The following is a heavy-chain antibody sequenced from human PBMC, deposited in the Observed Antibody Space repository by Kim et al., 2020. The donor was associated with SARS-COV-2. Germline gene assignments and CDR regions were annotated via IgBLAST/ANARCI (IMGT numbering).Heavy chain of an antibody. D-gene: IGHD3-22*01. CDR3: ARHSHYYDFSGSYHYYFEY. J-gene: IGHJ4*02. CDR1: GDSISSYY. Sequence: SETLSLTCLVSGDSISSYYWSWIRQSPGKGLEWIGYIYSETTNYNSGTTNYNPSLTSRVTISIETSKNQFSLNLSSVTAADTAVYHCARHSHYYDFSGSYHYYFEYWGRGALVTVSS. V-gene: IGHV4-59*08. CDR2: IYSETTNYNSGTT.